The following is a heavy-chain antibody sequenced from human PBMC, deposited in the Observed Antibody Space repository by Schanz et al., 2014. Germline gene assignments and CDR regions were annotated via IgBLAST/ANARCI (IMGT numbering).Heavy chain of an antibody. CDR2: IYYSGGT. V-gene: IGHV4-59*01. CDR1: GGSMSGYH. Sequence: QVQLQASGLGLVKPSETLSLTCTVSGGSMSGYHWIWIRQPPGRGLEWIGHIYYSGGTHYNPSLESRVTISIDMSKSQFSLTLSTVIAADTAIYFCARGAAAGIYNWFDPWGQGTQVIVSS. CDR3: ARGAAAGIYNWFDP. D-gene: IGHD6-13*01. J-gene: IGHJ5*02.